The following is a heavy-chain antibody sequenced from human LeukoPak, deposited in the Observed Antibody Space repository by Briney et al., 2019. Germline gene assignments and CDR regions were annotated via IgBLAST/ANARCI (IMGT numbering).Heavy chain of an antibody. V-gene: IGHV4-61*02. J-gene: IGHJ6*03. CDR1: GGSISSGSYY. CDR3: ARVARHYYYYYMDV. CDR2: IYTSGST. Sequence: SETLSLTCTVSGGSISSGSYYWSWIRQPAGKGLEWIGRIYTSGSTNYNPSLKSRVTISVDTSKNQFSLKLSSVTAADTAVYYCARVARHYYYYYMDVWGKGTTVTISS.